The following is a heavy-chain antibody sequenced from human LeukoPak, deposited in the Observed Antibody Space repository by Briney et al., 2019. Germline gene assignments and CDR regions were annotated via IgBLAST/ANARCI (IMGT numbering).Heavy chain of an antibody. CDR1: GGTFSRYA. V-gene: IGHV1-69*01. Sequence: ASVKVSCKASGGTFSRYAISWVRQAPGQGLEWMGGIIPMFGIANYAQKFQGRVTITADESTSTAYMELSSLRSEDTAVYYCARDRPYTGGWRGFDYWGQGTLVTVSS. CDR3: ARDRPYTGGWRGFDY. D-gene: IGHD6-19*01. CDR2: IIPMFGIA. J-gene: IGHJ4*02.